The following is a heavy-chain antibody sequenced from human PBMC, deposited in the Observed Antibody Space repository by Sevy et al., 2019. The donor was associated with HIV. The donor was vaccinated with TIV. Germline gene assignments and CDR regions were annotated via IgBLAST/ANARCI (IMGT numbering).Heavy chain of an antibody. V-gene: IGHV1-2*06. D-gene: IGHD3-22*01. CDR2: INPKSGGT. CDR1: GYTFTDNY. J-gene: IGHJ4*02. CDR3: AREDGSTYYGLIDY. Sequence: ASVKVSCKASGYTFTDNYIHWVRQAPGQGLEWMGRINPKSGGTKYAQKFQGRVTRTRDTSISTAYMEVSRLRFDDTAVFHCAREDGSTYYGLIDYWGQGSLVTVSS.